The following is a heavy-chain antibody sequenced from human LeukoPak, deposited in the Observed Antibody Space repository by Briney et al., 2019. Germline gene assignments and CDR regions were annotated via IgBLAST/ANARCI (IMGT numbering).Heavy chain of an antibody. Sequence: PSETLSLTCAVYGGSFSGYYWSWTRQPPGKGLEWIGEINHSASTNYNPSLKSRVTISVDTSKNQFSLKLSSVTAADTAVYYCARSMGYDFWSRSFDYWGQGTLVTVSS. CDR2: INHSAST. D-gene: IGHD3-3*01. CDR1: GGSFSGYY. J-gene: IGHJ4*02. CDR3: ARSMGYDFWSRSFDY. V-gene: IGHV4-34*01.